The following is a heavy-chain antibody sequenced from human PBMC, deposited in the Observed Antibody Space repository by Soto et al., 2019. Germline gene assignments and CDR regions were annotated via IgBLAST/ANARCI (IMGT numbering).Heavy chain of an antibody. CDR1: GFTFSAYW. CDR2: ISDDGSTA. J-gene: IGHJ4*02. V-gene: IGHV3-74*01. D-gene: IGHD1-1*01. Sequence: GGSLRLSCSVSGFTFSAYWMHWLRQVPGKGLTWVSRISDDGSTATYADSVKGRFVISRDNAKNSLYLEMNTLRADDSGLYYCARGPRVSSTGTGAHWGRGTLVTVSS. CDR3: ARGPRVSSTGTGAH.